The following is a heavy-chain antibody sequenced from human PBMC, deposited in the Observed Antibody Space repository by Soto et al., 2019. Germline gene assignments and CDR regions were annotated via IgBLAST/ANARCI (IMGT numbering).Heavy chain of an antibody. D-gene: IGHD2-15*01. CDR1: GFTFSNYW. CDR3: ARGDCVGGTCYSLAGSFYYYMDV. Sequence: EVQLVESGGGLVQPGGSLRLSCAASGFTFSNYWMYWVRQAPGKGLEWVSRINSDGSVSSHADSVRGRLTISRDNVKNTLDLHMDSMRAEDTAVYFCARGDCVGGTCYSLAGSFYYYMDVWGKVTTVTVFS. V-gene: IGHV3-74*02. J-gene: IGHJ6*03. CDR2: INSDGSVS.